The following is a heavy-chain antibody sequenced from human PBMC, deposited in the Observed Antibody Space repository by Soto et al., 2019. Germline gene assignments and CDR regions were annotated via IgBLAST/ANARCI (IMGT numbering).Heavy chain of an antibody. D-gene: IGHD5-18*01. V-gene: IGHV3-30*03. J-gene: IGHJ4*02. CDR1: GFTFSNYG. Sequence: GGSLRLSCAASGFTFSNYGMQWVRQAPGKGLEWVALISHDGNNKYYSDSVKARFTISRDNSKNTLYLQMNSLRLEDTAVYYCAGGYSYGDYWGQGTRVTVSS. CDR2: ISHDGNNK. CDR3: AGGYSYGDY.